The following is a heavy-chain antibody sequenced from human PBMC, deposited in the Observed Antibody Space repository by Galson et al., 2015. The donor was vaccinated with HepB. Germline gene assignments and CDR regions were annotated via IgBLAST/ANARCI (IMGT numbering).Heavy chain of an antibody. CDR3: ARDIVVVVAANNWFDP. J-gene: IGHJ5*02. CDR1: GDSVSSNSAA. CDR2: TYYRSKWYN. Sequence: CAISGDSVSSNSAAWNWIRQSPSRGLEWLGRTYYRSKWYNDYAVSVKSRITTNPDTSKNQFSLQLNSVTPEDTAVYYCARDIVVVVAANNWFDPWGQGTLVTVSS. V-gene: IGHV6-1*01. D-gene: IGHD2-15*01.